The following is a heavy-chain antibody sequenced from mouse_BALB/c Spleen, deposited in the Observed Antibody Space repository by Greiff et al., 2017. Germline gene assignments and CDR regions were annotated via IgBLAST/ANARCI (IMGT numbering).Heavy chain of an antibody. CDR2: ISSGGSYT. J-gene: IGHJ4*01. CDR1: GFTFSSYG. CDR3: ERRGYDGYYAMDY. V-gene: IGHV5-6*01. D-gene: IGHD2-2*01. Sequence: EVQGVESGGDLVKPGGSLKLSCAASGFTFSSYGMSWVRQTPDKRLEWVATISSGGSYTYYPDSVKGRFNISRDNAKNTLYLQMSSLKSEDTAMYYCERRGYDGYYAMDYWGQGTSVTVSS.